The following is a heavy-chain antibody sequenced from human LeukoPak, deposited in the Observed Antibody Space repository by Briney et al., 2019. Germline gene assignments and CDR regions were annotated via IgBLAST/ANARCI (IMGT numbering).Heavy chain of an antibody. CDR3: GSAPAGVGYYFDY. Sequence: PSETLSRTCTVSGFSIRSYYWSWLPPPPGKGRVGMGHIHYSGSTRYNPSLESGVITSVDTTSSQFPMKQSYVSDAHTALYYCGSAPAGVGYYFDYWGQGTLVTVSS. D-gene: IGHD1-26*01. J-gene: IGHJ4*02. CDR1: GFSIRSYY. CDR2: IHYSGST. V-gene: IGHV4-59*01.